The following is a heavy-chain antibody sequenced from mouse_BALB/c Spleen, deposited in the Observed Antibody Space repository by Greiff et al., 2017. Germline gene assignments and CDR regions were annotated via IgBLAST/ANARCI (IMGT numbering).Heavy chain of an antibody. J-gene: IGHJ1*01. CDR3: ARYGTGGWYFDV. Sequence: QVQLKQSGAELAKPGASVKMSCKASGYTFTSYWMHWVKQRPGQGLEWIGYINPSTGYTEYNQKFKDKATLTADKSSSTAYMQLSSLTSEDSAVYYCARYGTGGWYFDVWGAGTTVTVSS. D-gene: IGHD1-1*01. CDR1: GYTFTSYW. CDR2: INPSTGYT. V-gene: IGHV1-7*01.